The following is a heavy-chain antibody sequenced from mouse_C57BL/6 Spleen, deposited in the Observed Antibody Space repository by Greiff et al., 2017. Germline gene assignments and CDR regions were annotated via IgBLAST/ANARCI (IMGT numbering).Heavy chain of an antibody. V-gene: IGHV1-62-2*01. CDR3: ARHEEVYYSNSPYAMDY. Sequence: QVQLKESGAELVKPGASVKLSCKASGYTFTEYTIHWVKQRSGQGLEWIGWFYPGSGSIKYNEKFKDKATLTADRYSSTAYMELSRLTSEDSAVYFWARHEEVYYSNSPYAMDYWGQGPSVTVAS. D-gene: IGHD2-5*01. CDR2: FYPGSGSI. CDR1: GYTFTEYT. J-gene: IGHJ4*01.